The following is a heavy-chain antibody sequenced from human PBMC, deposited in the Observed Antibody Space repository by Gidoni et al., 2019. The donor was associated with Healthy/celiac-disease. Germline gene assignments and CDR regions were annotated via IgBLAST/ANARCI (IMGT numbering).Heavy chain of an antibody. CDR1: GFTFDDYA. Sequence: EVQLVESGGGLVQPGRSLRVSCAASGFTFDDYAMHWVKHAPGKGLGWVSGISWNSGSIGYADSVKGRFTISRDNAKNSLYLQMNSLRAEDTALYYCAKDGGIVGATKGSYGMDVWGQGTTVTVSS. CDR2: ISWNSGSI. V-gene: IGHV3-9*01. J-gene: IGHJ6*02. CDR3: AKDGGIVGATKGSYGMDV. D-gene: IGHD1-26*01.